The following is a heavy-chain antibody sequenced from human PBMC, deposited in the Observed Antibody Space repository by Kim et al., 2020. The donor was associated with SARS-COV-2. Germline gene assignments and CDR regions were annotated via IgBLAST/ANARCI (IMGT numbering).Heavy chain of an antibody. D-gene: IGHD1-26*01. CDR2: VFHSGST. V-gene: IGHV4-59*13. CDR1: GASIRTFY. Sequence: SETLSLTCSVSGASIRTFYWSWIRQPPGKGLEWIGYVFHSGSTKYNPSLKSRVTISVDTSKNQFSLKLKSVTAADTAIYFCARDLGLSGTDFHYFYGRDV. J-gene: IGHJ6*01. CDR3: ARDLGLSGTDFHYFYGRDV.